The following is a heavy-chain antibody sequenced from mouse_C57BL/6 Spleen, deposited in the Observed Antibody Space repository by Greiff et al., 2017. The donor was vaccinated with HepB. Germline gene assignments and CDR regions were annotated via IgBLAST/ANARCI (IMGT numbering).Heavy chain of an antibody. Sequence: VQLQQPGAELVMPGASVKLSCKASGYTFTSYWMHWVKQRPGQGLEWIGELDPSDSYTNYNQKFKGKSTLTVDKSSSTAYMQLSSLTSEDSAVYYCARKEGDYYGSSYAMDYWGQGTSVTVSS. D-gene: IGHD1-1*01. J-gene: IGHJ4*01. V-gene: IGHV1-69*01. CDR1: GYTFTSYW. CDR2: LDPSDSYT. CDR3: ARKEGDYYGSSYAMDY.